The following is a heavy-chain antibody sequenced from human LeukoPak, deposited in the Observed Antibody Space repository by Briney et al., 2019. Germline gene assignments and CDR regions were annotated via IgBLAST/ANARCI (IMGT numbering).Heavy chain of an antibody. J-gene: IGHJ4*02. CDR2: ISAYNGNT. CDR1: GYTFTSYG. CDR3: ARVWGQWLVRDYFDY. Sequence: ASVKVSCKASGYTFTSYGISWVRQAPGQGLEWMGWISAYNGNTNYAQKLQGRVTMTTDTSTSTAYMELRSLRSDDTAVYYCARVWGQWLVRDYFDYWGQGNLVTVSP. D-gene: IGHD6-19*01. V-gene: IGHV1-18*01.